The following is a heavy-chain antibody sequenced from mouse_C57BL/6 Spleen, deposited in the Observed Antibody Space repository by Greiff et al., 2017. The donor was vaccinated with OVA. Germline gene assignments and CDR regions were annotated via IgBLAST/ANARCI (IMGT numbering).Heavy chain of an antibody. V-gene: IGHV5-9-1*02. CDR1: GFTFSSYA. CDR2: ISSGGDYI. D-gene: IGHD2-2*01. CDR3: TGGYDGFDY. J-gene: IGHJ2*01. Sequence: EVKVVESGEGLVKPGGSLKLSCAASGFTFSSYAMSWVRQTPEKRLEWVAYISSGGDYIYYADTVKGRFTISRDNARNTLYLQMSSLKSEDTAMYYCTGGYDGFDYWGQGTTLTVSS.